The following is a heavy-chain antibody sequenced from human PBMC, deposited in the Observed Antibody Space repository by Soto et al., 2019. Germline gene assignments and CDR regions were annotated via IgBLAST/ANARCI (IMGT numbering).Heavy chain of an antibody. V-gene: IGHV1-3*01. J-gene: IGHJ4*02. Sequence: KFQGRVTITRDTSASTAYMELSSLRSEDTAVYYCARYGNYDILTGYPRRSYFDYWGQGTLVTXSS. D-gene: IGHD3-9*01. CDR3: ARYGNYDILTGYPRRSYFDY.